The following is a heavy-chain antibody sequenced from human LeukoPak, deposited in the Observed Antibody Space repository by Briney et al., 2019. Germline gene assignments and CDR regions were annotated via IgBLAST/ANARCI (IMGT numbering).Heavy chain of an antibody. CDR2: IIPVFGTA. V-gene: IGHV1-69*05. J-gene: IGHJ5*02. CDR3: ARGYYFGSESYWHTKWFDP. CDR1: GGTFNSHV. D-gene: IGHD3-10*01. Sequence: SVKVSCXASGGTFNSHVISWLRRAPGQGLEWMGGIIPVFGTASYAEKFQGRVTITTDESTTTAYMEMSSLTSEDTAVYYCARGYYFGSESYWHTKWFDPWGQGTLVTVSS.